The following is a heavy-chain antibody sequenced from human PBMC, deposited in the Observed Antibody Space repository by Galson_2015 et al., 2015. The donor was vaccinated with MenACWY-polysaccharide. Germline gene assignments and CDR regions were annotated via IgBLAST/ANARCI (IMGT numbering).Heavy chain of an antibody. Sequence: LSLTCTVSGDSMSPYRWTWIRQSPGKGLEWIGWIHYSGDTKYSPSLTSRVTLSVDTSENQFSLKLSSVTTADTAVYYCARIGGMNRGNYYNFGWFDSWGQGTPVTVSS. CDR2: IHYSGDT. J-gene: IGHJ5*01. V-gene: IGHV4-59*01. CDR3: ARIGGMNRGNYYNFGWFDS. D-gene: IGHD3-10*01. CDR1: GDSMSPYR.